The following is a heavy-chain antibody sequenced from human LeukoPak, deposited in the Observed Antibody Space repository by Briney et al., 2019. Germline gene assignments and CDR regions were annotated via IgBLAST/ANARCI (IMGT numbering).Heavy chain of an antibody. CDR3: ARDWEIAYCGGDCYHSAQGAFDI. D-gene: IGHD2-21*02. Sequence: GASVKVSCKASGGTFSSHAISWVRQAPGQGLEWMGGIIPIFGTANYAQKFQGRVTITADESTSTAYMELSSLRSEDTAVYYCARDWEIAYCGGDCYHSAQGAFDIWGQGTMVTVSS. J-gene: IGHJ3*02. CDR1: GGTFSSHA. V-gene: IGHV1-69*01. CDR2: IIPIFGTA.